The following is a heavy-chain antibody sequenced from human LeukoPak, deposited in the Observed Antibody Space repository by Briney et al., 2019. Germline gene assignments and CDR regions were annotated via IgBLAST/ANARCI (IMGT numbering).Heavy chain of an antibody. V-gene: IGHV4-30-2*01. CDR2: IYHSGST. Sequence: SETETLSCAVSGGSISSGGYSWSWIRQPPGKGLEWIGYIYHSGSTYYNPSLKSRVTISVDRSKNQFSLQLSSVTAADTAVYYCARLVAAIGNFDYWGQGALVTVSS. D-gene: IGHD6-13*01. CDR1: GGSISSGGYS. CDR3: ARLVAAIGNFDY. J-gene: IGHJ4*02.